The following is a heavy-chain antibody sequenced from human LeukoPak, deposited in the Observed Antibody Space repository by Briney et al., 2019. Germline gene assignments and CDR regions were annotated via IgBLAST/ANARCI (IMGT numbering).Heavy chain of an antibody. J-gene: IGHJ6*02. CDR1: GFTFSSYG. V-gene: IGHV3-30*18. Sequence: GRSLRLSCAASGFTFSSYGMHWVRQAPGKGLEWVAVISYDASNKYYADSVKGRFTISRDNSKNTLYLQMNSLRAEDTAVYYCAKDAPAGYYYGMDVWGQGTTVTVSS. CDR3: AKDAPAGYYYGMDV. CDR2: ISYDASNK.